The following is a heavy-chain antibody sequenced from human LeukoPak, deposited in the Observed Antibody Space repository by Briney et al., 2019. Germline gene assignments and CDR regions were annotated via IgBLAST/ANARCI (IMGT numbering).Heavy chain of an antibody. V-gene: IGHV1-3*03. CDR2: INAGNGNT. D-gene: IGHD3-22*01. CDR1: GYTFTSYA. J-gene: IGHJ4*02. Sequence: ASVKVSCKASGYTFTSYAMHWVRQAPGQRLEWMGWINAGNGNTKYSQEFQGRVTITRDTSASTAYMELSSLRSEDMAVYYCARAGDYYYDSSGYFNCWGQGTLVTVSS. CDR3: ARAGDYYYDSSGYFNC.